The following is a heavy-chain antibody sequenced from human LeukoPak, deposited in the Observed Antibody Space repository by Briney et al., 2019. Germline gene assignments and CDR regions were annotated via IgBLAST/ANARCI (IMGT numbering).Heavy chain of an antibody. D-gene: IGHD2-2*01. CDR1: GGTFSSYA. CDR3: ARGGSEYQLLNWFDP. CDR2: IIPIFGTA. J-gene: IGHJ5*02. V-gene: IGHV1-69*06. Sequence: SVNVSCKASGGTFSSYAISWVRQAPGKGLAWMGGIIPIFGTANYAQKFQGRVTITADKSTSTAYMELSSLRSEDTAVYYCARGGSEYQLLNWFDPWGQGTLVTVSS.